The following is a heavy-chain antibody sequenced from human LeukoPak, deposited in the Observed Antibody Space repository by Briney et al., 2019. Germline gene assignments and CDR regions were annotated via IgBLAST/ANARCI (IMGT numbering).Heavy chain of an antibody. D-gene: IGHD1-14*01. Sequence: ASVKVSCKASGYTFTSYAISWIRQAPGQGLEWMAWISLYNGETTLGQRFVDRVTVTTDTATNTVYMELRSLTSDDTAIYFCARVGEPFDYWGQGTLVTVSS. CDR1: GYTFTSYA. J-gene: IGHJ4*02. CDR2: ISLYNGET. V-gene: IGHV1-18*01. CDR3: ARVGEPFDY.